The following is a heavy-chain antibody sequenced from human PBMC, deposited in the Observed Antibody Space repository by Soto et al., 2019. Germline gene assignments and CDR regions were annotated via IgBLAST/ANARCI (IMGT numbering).Heavy chain of an antibody. D-gene: IGHD3-22*01. V-gene: IGHV3-23*01. CDR2: ISGTGYNT. Sequence: GGSLRLSCAASGFAFSSYAMSWVRQAPGKGLEWVSAISGTGYNTSSADSVKGRFTISRDNAKNTLYLQMNTLRVEDTAVYYCVPRGLFYDSRGYNFDSWGQGTPVTVSS. CDR1: GFAFSSYA. J-gene: IGHJ4*02. CDR3: VPRGLFYDSRGYNFDS.